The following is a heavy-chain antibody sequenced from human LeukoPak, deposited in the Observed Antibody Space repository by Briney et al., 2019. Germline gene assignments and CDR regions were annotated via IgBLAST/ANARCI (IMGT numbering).Heavy chain of an antibody. V-gene: IGHV4-59*01. CDR1: GGSMSSYY. CDR3: ARGGGWSPYYFDY. CDR2: IFYSGAT. Sequence: SETLSLTCTVSGGSMSSYYWSWVRQPPGKGLEWIAYIFYSGATIYNPSLKSRVTISVDTSENQFSLNLNSVTAAHTAVYYCARGGGWSPYYFDYWGQGTLVTVSS. J-gene: IGHJ4*02. D-gene: IGHD6-19*01.